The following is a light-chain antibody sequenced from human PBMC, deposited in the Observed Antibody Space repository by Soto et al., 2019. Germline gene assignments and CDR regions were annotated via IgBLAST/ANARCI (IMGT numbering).Light chain of an antibody. V-gene: IGKV4-1*01. Sequence: DIVMTQSPDSLAVSLGERATINCKSSQTVLYSSNNKNYLAWYQQKPGQPPKLLISWASTRESGVPDRFSGSGSGTDFTLTISSLQAEDVAVYYCQQYHTTPSYTFGQGTKLEIK. CDR3: QQYHTTPSYT. CDR1: QTVLYSSNNKNY. J-gene: IGKJ2*01. CDR2: WAS.